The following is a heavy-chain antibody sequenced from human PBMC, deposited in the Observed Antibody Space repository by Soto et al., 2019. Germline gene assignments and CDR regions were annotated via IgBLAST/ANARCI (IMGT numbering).Heavy chain of an antibody. CDR1: GYSFTSYW. J-gene: IGHJ4*02. CDR2: IHPGDSDT. CDR3: ARLFDSSGWYDY. Sequence: PGESLKISCKGSGYSFTSYWIGWVRQMPGKGLERMGIIHPGDSDTRYSPSFQGQVTISADKSITTYLQWSSLKASDTAIYYCARLFDSSGWYDYWGQGTLVTVSS. D-gene: IGHD6-19*01. V-gene: IGHV5-51*01.